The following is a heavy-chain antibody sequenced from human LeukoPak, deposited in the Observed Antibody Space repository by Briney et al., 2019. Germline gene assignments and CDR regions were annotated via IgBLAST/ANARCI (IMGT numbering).Heavy chain of an antibody. J-gene: IGHJ4*02. CDR1: GFTFSSCG. CDR3: ANEIAVHGISDY. CDR2: IRSDGSHI. D-gene: IGHD6-19*01. V-gene: IGHV3-30*02. Sequence: GGSLRLSCVASGFTFSSCGMRWVRQAPGKGLEWVAVIRSDGSHIFYADSVKGRFTISRDNSKNTLYLQMNSLRADDTGVYYCANEIAVHGISDYWGQGTLVTVCS.